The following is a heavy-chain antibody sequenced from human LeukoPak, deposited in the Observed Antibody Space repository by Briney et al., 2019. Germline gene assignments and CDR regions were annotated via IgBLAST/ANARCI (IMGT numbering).Heavy chain of an antibody. CDR1: GFTFSSYA. CDR2: ISYDGSNK. Sequence: GGSLRLSSVASGFTFSSYAMHWVRQAPGKGLEWVAVISYDGSNKYYADSVKGRFTISRDNSKNTLYLQMNSLRAEDTAVYYCARDTPPGYCSSTSCYRDAFDIWGQGTMVTVSS. V-gene: IGHV3-30-3*01. J-gene: IGHJ3*02. D-gene: IGHD2-2*01. CDR3: ARDTPPGYCSSTSCYRDAFDI.